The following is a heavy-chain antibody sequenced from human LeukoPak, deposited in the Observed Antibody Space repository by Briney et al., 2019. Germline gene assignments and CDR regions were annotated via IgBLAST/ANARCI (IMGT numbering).Heavy chain of an antibody. CDR2: ISTRVDTT. Sequence: GGSLRLSCAASGFIFSDYYMSWIRQAPGKGLEWVSYISTRVDTTYYANSVKGRFTISRDNDKQSLYLQMNSLRAEDTAVYYCARTRTYYDFWSGYYSPAFAFDIWGQGTMVTVSS. D-gene: IGHD3-3*01. V-gene: IGHV3-11*04. J-gene: IGHJ3*02. CDR1: GFIFSDYY. CDR3: ARTRTYYDFWSGYYSPAFAFDI.